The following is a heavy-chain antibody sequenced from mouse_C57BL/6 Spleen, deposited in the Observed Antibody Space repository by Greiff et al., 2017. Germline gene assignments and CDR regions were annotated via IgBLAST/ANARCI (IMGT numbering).Heavy chain of an antibody. D-gene: IGHD1-1*01. V-gene: IGHV1-26*01. CDR3: ARRDGYGSSYGFDY. CDR1: GYTFTDYY. CDR2: INPNNGGT. Sequence: VQLQQSGPELVKPGASVKISCKASGYTFTDYYMNWVKQSHGKSLEWIGDINPNNGGTSYNQKFKGKATLTVDKSSSTAYMELRSLTSEDSAVYYCARRDGYGSSYGFDYWGQGTTLTVSS. J-gene: IGHJ2*01.